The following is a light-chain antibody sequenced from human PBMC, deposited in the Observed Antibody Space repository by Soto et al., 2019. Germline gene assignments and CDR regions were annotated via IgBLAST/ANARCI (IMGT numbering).Light chain of an antibody. CDR3: SSYTSSTAYV. Sequence: QSVLTRPASVSGSPGQSITISCSGTSSDVGGYNYVSWYQQHPGKAPKLMIYGVSNRPSGVSDRFSGAKSGNAASLTISGLQADDEADYDCSSYTSSTAYVFGTGTKVTV. CDR2: GVS. V-gene: IGLV2-14*01. CDR1: SSDVGGYNY. J-gene: IGLJ1*01.